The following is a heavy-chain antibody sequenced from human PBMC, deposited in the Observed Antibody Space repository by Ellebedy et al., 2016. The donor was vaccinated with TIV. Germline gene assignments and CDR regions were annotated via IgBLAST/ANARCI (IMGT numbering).Heavy chain of an antibody. CDR1: GYTFTSYD. CDR3: ARDRRVTGTKTP. Sequence: AASVKVSCKASGYTFTSYDINWVLQASGQGLEWMGWRNPISGNTGYAQKFQGRVTMTRNTSITTAYMELSSLRSEDTAVYYCARDRRVTGTKTPWGQGTLVTVSS. CDR2: RNPISGNT. V-gene: IGHV1-8*01. J-gene: IGHJ5*02. D-gene: IGHD1-7*01.